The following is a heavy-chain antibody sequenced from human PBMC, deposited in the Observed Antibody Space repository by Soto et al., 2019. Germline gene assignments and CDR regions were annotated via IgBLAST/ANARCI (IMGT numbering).Heavy chain of an antibody. J-gene: IGHJ4*02. Sequence: VGSLRLSCAASGFSVSSNYMSWVRQAPGKGLEWVSVIYGGGATYYVDSVKGRFTISRDNSKNTVYLQMDTLRAEDTAVYFCARGLYDGSAYWGQGTLVTVSS. CDR3: ARGLYDGSAY. CDR2: IYGGGAT. CDR1: GFSVSSNY. V-gene: IGHV3-53*01. D-gene: IGHD3-22*01.